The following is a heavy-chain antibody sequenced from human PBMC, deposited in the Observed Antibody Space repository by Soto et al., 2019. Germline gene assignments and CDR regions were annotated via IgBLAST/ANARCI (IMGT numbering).Heavy chain of an antibody. J-gene: IGHJ3*02. Sequence: GSLILSCTASGFTFSNYAMSWVRQAPGKGLEWVSSISGGGDYTYYADSVKGRFTISRDNSKNTLFLQMNSLRVEDTALYYCAKKDGTDGYYDAFDIWGRGTMVTVSS. V-gene: IGHV3-23*01. CDR3: AKKDGTDGYYDAFDI. D-gene: IGHD3-22*01. CDR1: GFTFSNYA. CDR2: ISGGGDYT.